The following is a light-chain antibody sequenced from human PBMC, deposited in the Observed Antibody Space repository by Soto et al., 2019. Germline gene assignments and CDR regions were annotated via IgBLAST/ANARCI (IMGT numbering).Light chain of an antibody. Sequence: EIVLTPSPGTLSFSPGERATLSCRASQSVRSSYLAWYQQKPGQAPRLLIYGASSRATGIPDRFSGSGFGTDFTLTISSLEPEDFAVYYCQQYGSSPTWTFGQGTKVDIK. CDR2: GAS. CDR1: QSVRSSY. CDR3: QQYGSSPTWT. J-gene: IGKJ1*01. V-gene: IGKV3-20*01.